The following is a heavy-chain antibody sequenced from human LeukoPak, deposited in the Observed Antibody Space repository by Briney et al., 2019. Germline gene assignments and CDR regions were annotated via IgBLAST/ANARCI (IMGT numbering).Heavy chain of an antibody. D-gene: IGHD4-23*01. CDR1: GFTFSSYG. V-gene: IGHV3-33*01. CDR3: ARASPLTTVVTVGVVDY. J-gene: IGHJ4*02. CDR2: IWYDGSNK. Sequence: PGGSLRLSCAASGFTFSSYGMHWVRQAPGKGLEWVSVIWYDGSNKYYADSVKGRFTISRDNSKNTLYLQMNSLRAEDTAVYYCARASPLTTVVTVGVVDYWGQGTLVTVSS.